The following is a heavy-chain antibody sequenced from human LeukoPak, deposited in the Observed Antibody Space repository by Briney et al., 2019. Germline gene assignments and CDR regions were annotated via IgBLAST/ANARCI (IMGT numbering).Heavy chain of an antibody. CDR3: ARDSNSVWRAYSYGPNPDIFDY. CDR2: IKQDGSEK. V-gene: IGHV3-7*01. J-gene: IGHJ4*02. D-gene: IGHD5-18*01. CDR1: GFTFSSYW. Sequence: PGGSLRLSCAASGFTFSSYWMSWVRQTPGKGLEWVANIKQDGSEKYYVDSVKGRFTISRDNAKNSLYLQMNSLRAEDTAVYYCARDSNSVWRAYSYGPNPDIFDYWGQGTLVTVSS.